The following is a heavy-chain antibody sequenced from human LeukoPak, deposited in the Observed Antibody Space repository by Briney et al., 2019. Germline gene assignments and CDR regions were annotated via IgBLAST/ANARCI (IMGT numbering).Heavy chain of an antibody. CDR3: ASGAYSYYDILTDY. V-gene: IGHV3-30-3*01. CDR2: ISYDGSNK. J-gene: IGHJ4*02. D-gene: IGHD3-9*01. Sequence: GGSLRLSCAASGFTFSSYAMHWVRRAPGKGLEWVAVISYDGSNKYYADSVKGRFTISRDNSKNTLYLQMNSLRAEDTAVYYCASGAYSYYDILTDYWGQGTLVTVSS. CDR1: GFTFSSYA.